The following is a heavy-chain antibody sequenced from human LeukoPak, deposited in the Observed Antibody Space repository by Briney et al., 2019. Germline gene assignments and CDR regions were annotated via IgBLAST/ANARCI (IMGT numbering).Heavy chain of an antibody. J-gene: IGHJ6*02. CDR1: GYTFTGYY. D-gene: IGHD3-10*01. CDR3: ARITDYYGMDV. Sequence: ASVKVSCKASGYTFTGYYMHWVRQAPGQGLEWMGWINPNSGGTNYAQKFQGRVTMTRDTPITKAYMELSRLRSDDTAVYYCARITDYYGMDVWGQGTTVTVSS. CDR2: INPNSGGT. V-gene: IGHV1-2*02.